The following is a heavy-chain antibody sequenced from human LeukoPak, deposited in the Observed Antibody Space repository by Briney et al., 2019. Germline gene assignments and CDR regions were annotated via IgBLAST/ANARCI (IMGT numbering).Heavy chain of an antibody. CDR1: GYSFTNYW. Sequence: GESLKISCKGFGYSFTNYWIGWVRQMARKGLEWMGIIYPGDSDTRYSPSFQGQVTISADKSISTAYLQWSSLKASDAAMYYCARLFVPIVVVPAASQTNWFDPWGQGTLVTVSS. CDR2: IYPGDSDT. J-gene: IGHJ5*02. D-gene: IGHD2-2*01. CDR3: ARLFVPIVVVPAASQTNWFDP. V-gene: IGHV5-51*01.